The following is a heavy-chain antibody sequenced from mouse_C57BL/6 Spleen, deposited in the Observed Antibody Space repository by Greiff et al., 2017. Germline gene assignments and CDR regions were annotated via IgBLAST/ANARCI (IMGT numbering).Heavy chain of an antibody. J-gene: IGHJ2*01. CDR2: IDPEDGET. Sequence: VQLQQSGAELVKPGASVKLSCTASGFNIKDYYMHWVKQRPEQGLEWIGRIDPEDGETKYAPKFQGKATITADTSSNTASLQLSSLTSEDTAVYYCARERGDGYREDYFDYWGQGTTLTVSS. V-gene: IGHV14-2*01. CDR3: ARERGDGYREDYFDY. CDR1: GFNIKDYY. D-gene: IGHD2-3*01.